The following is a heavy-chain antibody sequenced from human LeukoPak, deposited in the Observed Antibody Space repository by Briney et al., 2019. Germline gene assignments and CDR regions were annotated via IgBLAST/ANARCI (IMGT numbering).Heavy chain of an antibody. CDR1: GGSFRGYY. D-gene: IGHD6-13*01. Sequence: SETLSLTCAVSGGSFRGYYWSWIRKPPGKGLEWIGEINHSGSTNYNPSLKSRVTISVDTSKNQFSLKVTSVTAADTAVYFCARFRVTAVGSYYFDSWGQGTLVAVTS. CDR2: INHSGST. CDR3: ARFRVTAVGSYYFDS. J-gene: IGHJ4*02. V-gene: IGHV4-34*01.